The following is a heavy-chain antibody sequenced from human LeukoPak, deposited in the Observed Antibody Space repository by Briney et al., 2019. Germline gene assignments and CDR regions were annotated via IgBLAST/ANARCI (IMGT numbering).Heavy chain of an antibody. V-gene: IGHV1-69*05. Sequence: EASVKVSCTASGCTFSSYAISWVRQAPGQGLEWMGGIIPIFGTANYAQKFQGRVTITTDESTSTAYMELSSLRAEDTAVYYCARAGGRYHYYYYMDVWGKGTTVTVSS. CDR3: ARAGGRYHYYYYMDV. J-gene: IGHJ6*03. CDR1: GCTFSSYA. CDR2: IIPIFGTA. D-gene: IGHD3-16*02.